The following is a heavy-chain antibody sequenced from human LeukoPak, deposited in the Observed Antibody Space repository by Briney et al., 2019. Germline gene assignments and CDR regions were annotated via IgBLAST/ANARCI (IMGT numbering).Heavy chain of an antibody. J-gene: IGHJ4*02. CDR2: INPSGGST. Sequence: ASVKVSCKASGYTFTSYYMHWVRQAPGQGLEWMGIINPSGGSTSYAQKFQGRVTMTRDKSTSTVYMELSSLRSEDTAVYYCARDATLRNLTPLPGERYWGQGTLVTVSS. CDR1: GYTFTSYY. CDR3: ARDATLRNLTPLPGERY. V-gene: IGHV1-46*01.